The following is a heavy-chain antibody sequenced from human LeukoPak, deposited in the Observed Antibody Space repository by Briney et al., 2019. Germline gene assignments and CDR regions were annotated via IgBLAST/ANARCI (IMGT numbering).Heavy chain of an antibody. J-gene: IGHJ6*02. CDR1: GGSISSSSYY. CDR3: ARDDYGDYAGGYGMDV. CDR2: IYYSGST. D-gene: IGHD4-17*01. Sequence: SETLSLTCTVSGGSISSSSYYWGWIRQPPGKGLEWIGSIYYSGSTYYNPSLKSRVTISVDTSKNQFSLKLSSVTAADTAVYYCARDDYGDYAGGYGMDVWGQGTTVTVSS. V-gene: IGHV4-39*07.